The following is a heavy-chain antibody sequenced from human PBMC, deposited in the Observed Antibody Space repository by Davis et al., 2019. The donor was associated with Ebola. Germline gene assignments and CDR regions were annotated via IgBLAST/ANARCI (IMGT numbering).Heavy chain of an antibody. Sequence: PGGSLRLSCTGSGFTFGDYAMNWVRRAPGKGLEWVSAISGSGGSTYYADSVKGRFTISRDNSKKTLYLQMNSLRAEDTAVYYCAKSGLSFGVVKYHYGMDVWGKGTTVTVSS. CDR1: GFTFGDYA. D-gene: IGHD3-3*01. J-gene: IGHJ6*04. V-gene: IGHV3-23*01. CDR3: AKSGLSFGVVKYHYGMDV. CDR2: ISGSGGST.